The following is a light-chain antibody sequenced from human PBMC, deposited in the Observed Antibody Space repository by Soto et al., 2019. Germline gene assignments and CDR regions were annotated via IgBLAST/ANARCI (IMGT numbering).Light chain of an antibody. V-gene: IGLV3-21*02. J-gene: IGLJ2*01. CDR2: DDS. CDR1: NIGSKS. CDR3: QVWDSSSDHAVV. Sequence: SYELTQPPSVSVAPGQTARITCGGNNIGSKSVHWYQQKPGQAPVLVVYDDSDRPSGIPKRFSGSNSGNTATLTISRVEAGDEADYYCQVWDSSSDHAVVFGGGTKVTVL.